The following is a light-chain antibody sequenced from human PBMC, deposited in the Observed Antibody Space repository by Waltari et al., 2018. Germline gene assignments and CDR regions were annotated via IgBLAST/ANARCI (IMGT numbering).Light chain of an antibody. V-gene: IGLV2-23*02. Sequence: QSALIQPASVSGSPGQAITISCSGPRSDVGNYNLVSWYQQHPGKAPQLILYDVSKRSSVVSNRFSGSKSSNAASLTIGVLQAEEEADYYCCSYVTSNTVLFGGGTKLTVL. J-gene: IGLJ2*01. CDR1: RSDVGNYNL. CDR2: DVS. CDR3: CSYVTSNTVL.